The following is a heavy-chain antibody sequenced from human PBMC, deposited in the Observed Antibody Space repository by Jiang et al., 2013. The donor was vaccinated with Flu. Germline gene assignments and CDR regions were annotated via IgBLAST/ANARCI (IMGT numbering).Heavy chain of an antibody. J-gene: IGHJ4*02. D-gene: IGHD3-22*01. CDR2: TRYRSQWYN. V-gene: IGHV6-1*01. Sequence: WHWIRQSPSRGLEWLGRTRYRSQWYNDYAVSVKSRITINPDTSKNQLSLHLNSVTPEDTAVYYCARDSYYAFDYWGQGTLVTVSS. CDR3: ARDSYYAFDY.